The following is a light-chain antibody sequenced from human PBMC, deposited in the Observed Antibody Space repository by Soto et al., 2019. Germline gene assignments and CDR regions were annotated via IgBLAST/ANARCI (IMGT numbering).Light chain of an antibody. CDR1: SGHSNFA. Sequence: QLVQTQSPSASASLGASVKLTCTLSSGHSNFAIAWLQQQPDRGPRYLMKVNTDGSHDKGDGIPDRFSGSTSGAERYLTISSLQSEDEADYYCQTWGTGTHVVFGGGTKLTVL. J-gene: IGLJ2*01. CDR3: QTWGTGTHVV. V-gene: IGLV4-69*01. CDR2: VNTDGSH.